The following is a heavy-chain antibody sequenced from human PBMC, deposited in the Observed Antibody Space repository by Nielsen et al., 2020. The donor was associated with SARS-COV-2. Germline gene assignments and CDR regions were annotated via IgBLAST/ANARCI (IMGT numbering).Heavy chain of an antibody. CDR2: IFYRGNT. J-gene: IGHJ4*02. Sequence: SETLSLTCIVSGGSISSGSHYWSWIRQPPGKGLEWIGYIFYRGNTNYNPSLKSRVTISVDTSKHQFSLQVHSVTAADTAVYYCVRIDMATISVDYWGQGTLVTVSS. CDR3: VRIDMATISVDY. CDR1: GGSISSGSHY. V-gene: IGHV4-61*01. D-gene: IGHD5-24*01.